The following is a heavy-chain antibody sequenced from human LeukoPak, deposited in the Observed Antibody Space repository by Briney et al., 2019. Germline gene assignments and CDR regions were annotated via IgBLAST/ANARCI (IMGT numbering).Heavy chain of an antibody. CDR2: IRYDGSNK. D-gene: IGHD4-17*01. V-gene: IGHV3-30*02. Sequence: PGGSLRLSCAASGFTFSSYGMHWVRQAPGKGLEWVAFIRYDGSNKYYADSVKGRFTISRDNSENTLYLQMNSLRAEDTAVYYCAKAKRSPTGDYYYYYMDVWGKGTTVTISS. CDR3: AKAKRSPTGDYYYYYMDV. J-gene: IGHJ6*03. CDR1: GFTFSSYG.